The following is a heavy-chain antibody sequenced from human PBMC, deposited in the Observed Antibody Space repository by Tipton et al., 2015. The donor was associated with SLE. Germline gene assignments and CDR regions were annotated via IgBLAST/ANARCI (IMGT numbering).Heavy chain of an antibody. V-gene: IGHV4-59*12. CDR3: ARGGEMSTVPFDY. D-gene: IGHD5-24*01. J-gene: IGHJ4*02. CDR1: GGSISGYF. CDR2: VHYTGSS. Sequence: TLSLTCTVSGGSISGYFWSWIRQPPGKELEWIGYVHYTGSSHYRASFESRVTISADTSKNHFSLMLSSVTAADTALYYCARGGEMSTVPFDYWGQGTLVTVSS.